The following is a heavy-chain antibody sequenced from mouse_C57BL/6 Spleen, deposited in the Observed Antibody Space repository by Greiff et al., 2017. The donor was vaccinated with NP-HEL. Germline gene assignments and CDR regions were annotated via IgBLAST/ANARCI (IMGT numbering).Heavy chain of an antibody. V-gene: IGHV1-69*01. CDR2: IDPSDSYT. Sequence: VQLQQPGAELVMPGASVKLSCKASGYTFTSYWMHWVKQRPGQGLEWIGEIDPSDSYTNYNQKFKGKSTLTVDKSSSTAYMQLSSLTSEDSAVYYCARGNGSSPFDDWGQGTTLTVSS. J-gene: IGHJ2*01. CDR1: GYTFTSYW. D-gene: IGHD1-1*01. CDR3: ARGNGSSPFDD.